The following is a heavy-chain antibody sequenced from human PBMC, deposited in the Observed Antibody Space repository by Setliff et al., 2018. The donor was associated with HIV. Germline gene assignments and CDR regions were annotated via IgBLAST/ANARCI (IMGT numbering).Heavy chain of an antibody. CDR1: GNSINTHY. V-gene: IGHV4-59*11. J-gene: IGHJ4*02. CDR3: ARSTVGVGATFP. Sequence: SETLSLTCTVSGNSINTHYWSRIRQPPGKGLEWSGYVSHTGNTNSNPSLKSRVTISVDTSKNEFSLSLRSVTAADTAIYYCARSTVGVGATFPWGRGTLVTVSS. D-gene: IGHD1-26*01. CDR2: VSHTGNT.